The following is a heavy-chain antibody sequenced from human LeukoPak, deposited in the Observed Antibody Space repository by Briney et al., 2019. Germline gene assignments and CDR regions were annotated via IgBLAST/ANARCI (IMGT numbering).Heavy chain of an antibody. Sequence: GGSLRLSCAASGFTFSSYEMNWVRQAPGKGLEWVSYISSSGSTIYYADSVKGRFTISRDNAKNSLYLQMNSLRAEDTALYYCAKDKSHGSGSYPDYWGQGTRVTVSS. CDR3: AKDKSHGSGSYPDY. D-gene: IGHD3-10*01. J-gene: IGHJ4*02. CDR1: GFTFSSYE. CDR2: ISSSGSTI. V-gene: IGHV3-48*03.